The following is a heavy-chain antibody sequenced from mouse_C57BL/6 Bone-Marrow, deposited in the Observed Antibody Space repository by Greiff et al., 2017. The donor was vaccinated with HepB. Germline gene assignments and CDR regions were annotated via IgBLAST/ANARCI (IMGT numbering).Heavy chain of an antibody. CDR2: INPRNGCT. CDR3: ARGWLPYAMDY. CDR1: GYTFTSYW. D-gene: IGHD2-3*01. Sequence: QVQLQQPGTELVKPGASVKLSCKASGYTFTSYWIHWVKQRPGQGLEWIGNINPRNGCTDYSEKFKSKATLTVDKSSSTAYMQLSSLSSEESAAYYWARGWLPYAMDYWGQGTSVTVSA. J-gene: IGHJ4*01. V-gene: IGHV1-53*01.